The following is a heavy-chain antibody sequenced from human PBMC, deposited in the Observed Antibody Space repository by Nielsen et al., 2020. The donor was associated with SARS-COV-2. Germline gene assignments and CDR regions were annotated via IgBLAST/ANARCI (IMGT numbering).Heavy chain of an antibody. CDR1: GFTFSNYG. J-gene: IGHJ4*02. Sequence: GGSPRLSCAASGFTFSNYGMHWVRQAPGKGLEWVAVISFDVSNYYYTDSVKGRFTISRDNSKNTLYLQLNSLRAEDTAVYYCVAGRYFDWLSSFDYWGQGTLVTVS. CDR3: VAGRYFDWLSSFDY. CDR2: ISFDVSNY. D-gene: IGHD3-9*01. V-gene: IGHV3-30*03.